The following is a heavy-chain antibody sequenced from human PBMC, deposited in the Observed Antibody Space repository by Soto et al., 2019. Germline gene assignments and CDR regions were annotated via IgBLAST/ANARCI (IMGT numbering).Heavy chain of an antibody. J-gene: IGHJ6*02. V-gene: IGHV3-21*04. CDR3: AKNRGSGNPFYYDMDV. Sequence: PGGALKLSCAASGLAFSSYSMNWVRQAPGKGLEWVSSIRSSSSNIYYADSVEGRFTISRDDSKNTLYLQMDSLRAEDTAVYHCAKNRGSGNPFYYDMDVWGQGTTVTVSS. CDR2: IRSSSSNI. D-gene: IGHD3-10*01. CDR1: GLAFSSYS.